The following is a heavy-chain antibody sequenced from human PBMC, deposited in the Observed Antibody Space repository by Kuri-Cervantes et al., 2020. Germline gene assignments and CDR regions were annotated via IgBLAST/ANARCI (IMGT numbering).Heavy chain of an antibody. J-gene: IGHJ4*02. V-gene: IGHV3-23*01. CDR2: IRPTGDTT. CDR1: GFTFSTSA. Sequence: GGSLRLPCAASGFTFSTSAMAWVRQAPGKGLECVSGIRPTGDTTYYVDSVKDRFTITRDNSKNTLYLQINSLRAEDTALYYCAKDHQGVVPDCFDSWGQGTLVTVSS. CDR3: AKDHQGVVPDCFDS. D-gene: IGHD3-10*01.